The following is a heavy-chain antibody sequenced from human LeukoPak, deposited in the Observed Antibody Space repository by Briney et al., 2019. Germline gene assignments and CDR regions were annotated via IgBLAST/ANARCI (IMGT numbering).Heavy chain of an antibody. V-gene: IGHV4-34*01. CDR3: ARAGDGYNSGYFDY. J-gene: IGHJ4*02. D-gene: IGHD5-24*01. CDR2: INHSGST. Sequence: SETLSLTCAVYGGSFSGYYWSWIRQPPGKGLEWMGEINHSGSTNYNPSLKSRVTISVDTSKNQFSLKLSSVTAADTAVYYCARAGDGYNSGYFDYWGQGTLVTVSS. CDR1: GGSFSGYY.